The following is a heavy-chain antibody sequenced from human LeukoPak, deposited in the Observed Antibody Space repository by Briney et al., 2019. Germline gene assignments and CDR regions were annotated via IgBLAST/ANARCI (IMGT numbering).Heavy chain of an antibody. CDR3: ARAYYGSGTYYYYYYYMDV. D-gene: IGHD3-10*01. CDR2: INWNGGST. Sequence: PGVSLTLSCAASGFTFDDYGISWVRQSPGKGLEWVFGINWNGGSTGYADSVKGRFTISRDNAKNSLYLQMNSLRAEDTALYYCARAYYGSGTYYYYYYYMDVWGKGTTVTVSS. V-gene: IGHV3-20*04. J-gene: IGHJ6*03. CDR1: GFTFDDYG.